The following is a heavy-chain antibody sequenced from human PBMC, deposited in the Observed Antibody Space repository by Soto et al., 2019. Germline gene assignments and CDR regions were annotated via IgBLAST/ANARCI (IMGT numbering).Heavy chain of an antibody. D-gene: IGHD6-19*01. CDR3: ARDRQYNSGWRDGLDV. Sequence: QVQLVESGGGVVQPGRSLXLSCXAXXFTFSSYGMHWVRQAPGKGLEWVAVIWFDGSIYFYADFVKGRFTISRDNSKNTLYLHMNSLRAEDTAVYYCARDRQYNSGWRDGLDVWGQGTTVTVSS. CDR1: XFTFSSYG. J-gene: IGHJ6*02. V-gene: IGHV3-33*01. CDR2: IWFDGSIY.